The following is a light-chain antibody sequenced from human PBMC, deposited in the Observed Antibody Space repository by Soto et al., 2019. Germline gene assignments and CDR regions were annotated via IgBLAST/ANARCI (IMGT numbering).Light chain of an antibody. CDR1: KSVSSN. CDR3: QQATTFPT. V-gene: IGKV3-15*01. Sequence: EIVMTQSPATLSVSPGERATLSCRASKSVSSNLAWYQQKPGQAPRLLIYAASTRATGIPARFSASGSGTEFTLTISSLQSEDFATYYCQQATTFPTFGGGTKVEIK. J-gene: IGKJ4*01. CDR2: AAS.